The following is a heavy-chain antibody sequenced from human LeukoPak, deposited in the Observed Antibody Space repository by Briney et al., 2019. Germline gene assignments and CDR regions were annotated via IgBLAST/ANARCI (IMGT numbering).Heavy chain of an antibody. Sequence: GGSPRLSCAASGFTFSSYGMHWVRQAPGKGLEWVAVIWYDGSNKYYADSVKGRFTISRDNSKNTLYLQMNSLRAEDTAVYYCAGDSGYDSFDYWGQGTLVTVSS. CDR1: GFTFSSYG. V-gene: IGHV3-33*01. J-gene: IGHJ4*02. D-gene: IGHD5-12*01. CDR3: AGDSGYDSFDY. CDR2: IWYDGSNK.